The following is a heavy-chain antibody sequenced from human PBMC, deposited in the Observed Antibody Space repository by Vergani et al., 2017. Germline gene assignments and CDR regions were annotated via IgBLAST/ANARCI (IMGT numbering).Heavy chain of an antibody. CDR2: IYRTGRT. D-gene: IGHD3-9*01. CDR1: GGSFNTYY. J-gene: IGHJ4*02. CDR3: ARRSGIVYDIFSGTQDFFDF. V-gene: IGHV4-4*07. Sequence: QVQLQESGPGLVKPSETLSLTCTVSGGSFNTYYWSWIRQSPGKGLEWIGSIYRTGRTHFNPSLKSRVTISVDTSNNHFSLRLNSLTAADTAVYYCARRSGIVYDIFSGTQDFFDFWGQGTLVTVSS.